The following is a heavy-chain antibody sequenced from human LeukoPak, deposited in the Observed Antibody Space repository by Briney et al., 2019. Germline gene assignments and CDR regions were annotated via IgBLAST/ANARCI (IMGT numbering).Heavy chain of an antibody. CDR3: STYYFDSSGYLTGFDY. CDR1: GGSISGSSWF. D-gene: IGHD3-22*01. V-gene: IGHV4-39*01. J-gene: IGHJ4*02. Sequence: PSETLSLTCTVSGGSISGSSWFWGWRRQPPGKGLEWIGSVACGGTTYYNPSLKSRVTISVGTSKTQFSLKLSTVTAADTAIYYCSTYYFDSSGYLTGFDYWGQGTLVTVSS. CDR2: VACGGTT.